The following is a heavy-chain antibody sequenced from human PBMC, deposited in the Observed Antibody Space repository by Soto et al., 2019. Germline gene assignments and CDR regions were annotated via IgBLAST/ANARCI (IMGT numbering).Heavy chain of an antibody. D-gene: IGHD2-15*01. CDR2: ITGSGGST. CDR1: GFTFSSYA. Sequence: EVQLLASGGGLVQPWGSLRLSCAASGFTFSSYAMSWVRQAPGTGLEWASAITGSGGSTYYADSVKGRFTISRDNSKNTLYLKMNSLRAEDTAVYYCAKGHCSGGSCYFQLFDYWGQGTLVTVSS. J-gene: IGHJ4*02. CDR3: AKGHCSGGSCYFQLFDY. V-gene: IGHV3-23*01.